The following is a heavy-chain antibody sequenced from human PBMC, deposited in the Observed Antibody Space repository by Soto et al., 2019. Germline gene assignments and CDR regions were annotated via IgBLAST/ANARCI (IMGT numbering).Heavy chain of an antibody. V-gene: IGHV3-9*01. CDR1: GCSFDDYA. J-gene: IGHJ6*02. D-gene: IGHD2-8*02. Sequence: EVQVVESGGGLVQPGRSLRLSCAASGCSFDDYAMHWVRQARGKGMEWVSGISWNSGTIGYADSVKGRFTISRDNAKNSLYLQMNSLRAEDTALYYCAKSTGGTANGMGVWGQGTTVTVSS. CDR3: AKSTGGTANGMGV. CDR2: ISWNSGTI.